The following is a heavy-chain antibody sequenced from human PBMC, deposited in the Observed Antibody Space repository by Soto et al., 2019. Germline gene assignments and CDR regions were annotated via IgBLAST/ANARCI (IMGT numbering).Heavy chain of an antibody. CDR3: ARQGYYGSGSYLQYYYYGMDV. CDR2: IYPGDSDT. J-gene: IGHJ6*02. D-gene: IGHD3-10*01. V-gene: IGHV5-51*01. Sequence: GESLKISCKGSGYSFTSYWIGWGRQMPGKGLEWMGIIYPGDSDTRYSPSFQGQVTLSAGKSISTAYLQWSSLKASDTAMYYCARQGYYGSGSYLQYYYYGMDVWGQGTTVTVSS. CDR1: GYSFTSYW.